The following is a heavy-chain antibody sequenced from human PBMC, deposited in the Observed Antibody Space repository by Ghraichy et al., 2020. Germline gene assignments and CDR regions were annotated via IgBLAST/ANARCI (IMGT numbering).Heavy chain of an antibody. D-gene: IGHD2-8*01. Sequence: LSLTCAASGFTFSGYAMHWVRQAPGKGLEWVAVISYDGSNEFYIDSVKGRFTISRDNSKNTLYLQMNSLRAEDTAVYYCAKANWNYVGMDVWGQGTTVTVSS. V-gene: IGHV3-30*18. CDR2: ISYDGSNE. CDR1: GFTFSGYA. CDR3: AKANWNYVGMDV. J-gene: IGHJ6*02.